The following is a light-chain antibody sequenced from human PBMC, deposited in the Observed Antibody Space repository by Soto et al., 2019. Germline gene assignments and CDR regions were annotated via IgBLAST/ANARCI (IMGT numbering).Light chain of an antibody. CDR2: GAS. V-gene: IGKV3-20*01. J-gene: IGKJ4*01. Sequence: PGERATLSCRASQSVGNSHVAWYQQRRGLPPRLLIYGASSRATGIPDRFSGSGSGTDFTLTISRLEPEDFAVYYCQQYAYAPLTFGGGTKVDIK. CDR3: QQYAYAPLT. CDR1: QSVGNSH.